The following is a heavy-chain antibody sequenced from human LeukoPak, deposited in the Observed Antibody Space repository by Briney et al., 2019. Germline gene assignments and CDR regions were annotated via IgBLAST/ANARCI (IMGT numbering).Heavy chain of an antibody. CDR1: GGSISNYY. J-gene: IGHJ5*02. Sequence: SETLSLTCTVSGGSISNYYWSWIRQPPGKGLEWIGSIYHSGSTYYNPSLKSRVTISVDTSKNQFSLKLSSATAADTAVYYCARAYCGGDCYPINWFDPWGQGTLVTVSS. D-gene: IGHD2-21*01. CDR2: IYHSGST. CDR3: ARAYCGGDCYPINWFDP. V-gene: IGHV4-59*12.